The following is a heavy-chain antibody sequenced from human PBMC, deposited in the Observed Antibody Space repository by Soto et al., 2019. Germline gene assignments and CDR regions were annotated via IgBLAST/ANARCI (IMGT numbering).Heavy chain of an antibody. Sequence: ASVKVSCKASGGTFSSYAISWVRQAPGQGLEWMGGIIPIFGTANYAQKFQGRVTITADESTSTAYMELSSLRSEDTAVYYCARDRGLAVWGRFDPWGQGTLGTAPQ. V-gene: IGHV1-69*13. CDR2: IIPIFGTA. J-gene: IGHJ5*02. D-gene: IGHD6-19*01. CDR3: ARDRGLAVWGRFDP. CDR1: GGTFSSYA.